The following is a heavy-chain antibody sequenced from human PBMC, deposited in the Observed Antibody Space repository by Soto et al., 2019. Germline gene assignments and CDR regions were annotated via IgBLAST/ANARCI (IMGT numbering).Heavy chain of an antibody. CDR1: GFTFDDYA. CDR2: ISWNSGST. Sequence: EVQLVESGGGLVQPGRSLRLSCAASGFTFDDYAMHWVRQAPGKGLEWVSGISWNSGSTGYADSVKGRFTISRDNAKNSLYLHMNSLRAEDTALYYCAKAVGSYGNFDYWGQGTLVTVSS. V-gene: IGHV3-9*01. CDR3: AKAVGSYGNFDY. D-gene: IGHD5-18*01. J-gene: IGHJ4*02.